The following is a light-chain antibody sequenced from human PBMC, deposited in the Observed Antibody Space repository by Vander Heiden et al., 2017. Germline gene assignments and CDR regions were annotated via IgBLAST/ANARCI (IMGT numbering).Light chain of an antibody. J-gene: IGKJ5*01. CDR1: QSISSY. CDR3: QQTYSTYT. Sequence: DIQMTQSPSSLSASVGDRVTITCRASQSISSYLNWYQQKPGKAPKLLIYAASRWQSGVPSRFTGSRSGTDFTLTIIRLQPEDFATYYWQQTYSTYTFSGWTSLELK. V-gene: IGKV1-39*01. CDR2: AAS.